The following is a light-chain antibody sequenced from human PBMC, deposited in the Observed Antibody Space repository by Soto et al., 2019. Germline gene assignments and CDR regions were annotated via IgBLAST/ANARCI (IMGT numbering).Light chain of an antibody. V-gene: IGKV1-6*02. CDR1: QGIRDD. CDR2: AAS. Sequence: AIQLTQSPSSLSVSVGDRVTITCRASQGIRDDLGWYQQKAGKAPNLLIYAASILQSGVPPRFSGSGSGTEFTLTISNLQPEDFATYYCLQDYNYPRTLGQWTKVEVK. CDR3: LQDYNYPRT. J-gene: IGKJ1*01.